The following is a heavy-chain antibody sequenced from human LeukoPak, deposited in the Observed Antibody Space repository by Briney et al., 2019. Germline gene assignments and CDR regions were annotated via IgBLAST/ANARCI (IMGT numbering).Heavy chain of an antibody. CDR1: GFTFSSYS. D-gene: IGHD5-12*01. Sequence: GGSLRLSCAASGFTFSSYSMNWVRQAPGKGLEWVSYISSSSSTIYYADSVKGRFTISRDNSKNALYLQMNSLRTEDTAVYYCAASIVADFWGQGTLVTVSS. V-gene: IGHV3-48*01. J-gene: IGHJ4*02. CDR2: ISSSSSTI. CDR3: AASIVADF.